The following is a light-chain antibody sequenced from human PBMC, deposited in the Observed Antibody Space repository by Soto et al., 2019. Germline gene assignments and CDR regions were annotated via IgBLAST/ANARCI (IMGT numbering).Light chain of an antibody. CDR2: DVI. CDR1: SSDIGGYNY. V-gene: IGLV2-14*01. Sequence: QSALTQPASVSGSPGQSITISCTGTSSDIGGYNYVSWFQLHPAKAPKLMIYDVINRPLGVSNRFSGSNSGNTASLTISGLQADDEADYYCSSYSSSSTLVVFGGGTKLTV. J-gene: IGLJ2*01. CDR3: SSYSSSSTLVV.